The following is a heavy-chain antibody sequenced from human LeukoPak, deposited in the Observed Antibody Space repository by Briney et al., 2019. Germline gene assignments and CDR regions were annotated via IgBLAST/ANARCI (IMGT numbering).Heavy chain of an antibody. CDR1: GYTFTGYY. CDR2: INPNSGGT. J-gene: IGHJ4*02. CDR3: AGVKGNSEIQPFDY. V-gene: IGHV1-2*04. Sequence: ASVKVSCKASGYTFTGYYMHWVRQAPGQGLEWMGWINPNSGGTNYAQKFQGWVTMTRDTSISTAYMELSSLRSEDTAVFYCAGVKGNSEIQPFDYWGQGTLVTVSS. D-gene: IGHD5-18*01.